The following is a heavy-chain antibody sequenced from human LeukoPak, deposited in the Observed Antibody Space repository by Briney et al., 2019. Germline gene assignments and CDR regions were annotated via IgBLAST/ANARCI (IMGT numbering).Heavy chain of an antibody. CDR1: GFTFSSYA. CDR2: IFSDGRSS. V-gene: IGHV3-74*01. D-gene: IGHD2-15*01. J-gene: IGHJ4*02. Sequence: GGSLRLSCAASGFTFSSYAMSWVRQAPGKGLVWVSRIFSDGRSSTYADSVTGRFTISRDHATNTLYLQMNSLRGEDTAVYYCARDLGYCSGGSCYDLFDYWGQGTLVTVSS. CDR3: ARDLGYCSGGSCYDLFDY.